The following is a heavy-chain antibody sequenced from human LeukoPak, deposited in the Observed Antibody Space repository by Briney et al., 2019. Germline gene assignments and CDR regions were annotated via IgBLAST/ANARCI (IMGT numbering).Heavy chain of an antibody. V-gene: IGHV1-2*02. CDR3: ARVGRGDSSGYSRWFDP. CDR1: GYTFTGYY. D-gene: IGHD3-22*01. J-gene: IGHJ5*02. CDR2: INPNSGGT. Sequence: GASVKVSCKASGYTFTGYYMHWVRQAPGQGLEWMGWINPNSGGTNYAQKFQGRVTMTRDTSISTAYMGLSSLRSEDTAVYYCARVGRGDSSGYSRWFDPWGQGTLVTVSS.